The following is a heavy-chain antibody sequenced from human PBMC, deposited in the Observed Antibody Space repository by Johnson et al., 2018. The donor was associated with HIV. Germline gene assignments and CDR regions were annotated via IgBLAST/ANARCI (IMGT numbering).Heavy chain of an antibody. V-gene: IGHV3-30*03. CDR2: ISYDGSEK. Sequence: QVQLVESGGGLVQPGGSLRLSCAASGFTVSSNYMSWVRQAPGKGLEWVAVISYDGSEKYFADSVKGRFTISRDSSKNTLYLQMNSLRAEDTAVYYCARGPQGIATPDAFDIWGQGTMVTVSS. CDR1: GFTVSSNY. CDR3: ARGPQGIATPDAFDI. J-gene: IGHJ3*02. D-gene: IGHD2-21*01.